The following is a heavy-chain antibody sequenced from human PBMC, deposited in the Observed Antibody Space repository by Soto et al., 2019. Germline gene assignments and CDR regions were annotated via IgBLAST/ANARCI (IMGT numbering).Heavy chain of an antibody. Sequence: GGSLRLSCAASGFTFSSFGMHWVRQAPGKGLEGVAVISYAGSNKYYGDSVKGRFTISRDNSKNTLYLQMNSLRAEDTAVYYCATGRYSSSDYGMDVWGQGTTVTVSS. V-gene: IGHV3-30*03. CDR1: GFTFSSFG. CDR3: ATGRYSSSDYGMDV. D-gene: IGHD6-13*01. J-gene: IGHJ6*02. CDR2: ISYAGSNK.